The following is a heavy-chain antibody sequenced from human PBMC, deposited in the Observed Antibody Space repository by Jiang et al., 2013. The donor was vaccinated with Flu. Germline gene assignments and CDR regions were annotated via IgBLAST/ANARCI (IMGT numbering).Heavy chain of an antibody. CDR3: ARAYYYGSGADY. D-gene: IGHD3-10*01. Sequence: LEWIGTIYHSGNTYYNPSLKSRVTISVDTSKNQFSLKLSSLTAADTAVYYCARAYYYGSGADYWGQGTLVIVSS. CDR2: IYHSGNT. J-gene: IGHJ4*02. V-gene: IGHV4-38-2*02.